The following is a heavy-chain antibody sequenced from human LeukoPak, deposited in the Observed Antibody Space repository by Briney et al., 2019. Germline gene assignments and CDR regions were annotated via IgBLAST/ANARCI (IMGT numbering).Heavy chain of an antibody. CDR1: GFTFSSYA. Sequence: GRSLRLSCAASGFTFSSYAMHWVRQAPGKGLEWVAVISYDGSNKYYADSVKGRFTISRDNSKNTLYLQMNSLRVEDTAVYYCARGPYNWNDGVVDWGQGTLVTVSS. CDR3: ARGPYNWNDGVVD. CDR2: ISYDGSNK. V-gene: IGHV3-30*04. D-gene: IGHD1-1*01. J-gene: IGHJ4*02.